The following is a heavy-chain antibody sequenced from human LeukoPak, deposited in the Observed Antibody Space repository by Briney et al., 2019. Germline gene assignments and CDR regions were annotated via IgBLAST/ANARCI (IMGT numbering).Heavy chain of an antibody. V-gene: IGHV3-23*01. Sequence: GGSLRLPCAASGFTFSSYAMSWVRQAPGKGLEWVSAISGSGGSTYYADSVKGRFTISRDNSKNTLYLQMNSLRAEDTAVYYCAKGLFSSSSQLDYWGQGTLVTVSS. CDR3: AKGLFSSSSQLDY. J-gene: IGHJ4*02. CDR1: GFTFSSYA. CDR2: ISGSGGST. D-gene: IGHD6-6*01.